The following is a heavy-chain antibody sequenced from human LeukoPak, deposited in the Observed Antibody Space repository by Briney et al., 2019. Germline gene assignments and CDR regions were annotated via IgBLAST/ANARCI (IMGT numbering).Heavy chain of an antibody. CDR2: IYTSGTT. J-gene: IGHJ5*02. CDR3: ARLETDWFDP. Sequence: SQTLSLTCTVSGGSASSGSYYWSWIRQPAGKGLEWIGRIYTSGTTNYNPSLKSRVTISIDTSKNQFSLNLGSVTAADTAVYYCARLETDWFDPWGQGTLVTVSS. CDR1: GGSASSGSYY. D-gene: IGHD6-6*01. V-gene: IGHV4-61*02.